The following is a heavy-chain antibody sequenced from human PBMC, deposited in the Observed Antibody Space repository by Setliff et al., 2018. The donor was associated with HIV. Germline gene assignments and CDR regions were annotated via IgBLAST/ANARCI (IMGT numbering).Heavy chain of an antibody. J-gene: IGHJ5*02. Sequence: ASVKVSCKASGYTFTDYYIHWVRQAPGQGLEWMGWINPQSGGTTYAQKSQGRVTVTRDTSISTAYVELSRLRSDDTAVYYCAIPLSSGGDHWGQGTLVTVSS. V-gene: IGHV1-2*02. D-gene: IGHD6-19*01. CDR1: GYTFTDYY. CDR3: AIPLSSGGDH. CDR2: INPQSGGT.